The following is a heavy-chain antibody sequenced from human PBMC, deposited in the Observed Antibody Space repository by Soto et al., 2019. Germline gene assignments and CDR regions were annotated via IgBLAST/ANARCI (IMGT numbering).Heavy chain of an antibody. CDR3: VKDGSSGWPYYYGLDV. V-gene: IGHV3-30*18. D-gene: IGHD6-19*01. CDR1: GFTFSSYG. Sequence: QVQLVESGGGVVQPGRSLRLSCAASGFTFSSYGMHWVRQAPGKGLEWVAVISYDGSNKYYADSVKGRFTICRDNSKNTLYLQRSSLRAEDTAVYYCVKDGSSGWPYYYGLDVWGQGTTVTVSS. CDR2: ISYDGSNK. J-gene: IGHJ6*02.